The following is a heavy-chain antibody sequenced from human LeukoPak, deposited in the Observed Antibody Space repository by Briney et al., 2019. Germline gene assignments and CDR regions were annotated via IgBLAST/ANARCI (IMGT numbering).Heavy chain of an antibody. D-gene: IGHD3-9*01. CDR1: GFTFSNYA. J-gene: IGHJ4*02. CDR3: AKVVLVGYDILTGYYYFDF. CDR2: ITDNGGST. Sequence: GGSLRLSCAASGFTFSNYAMNWVRQAPGKGLEWVSGITDNGGSTYYADSVKGRFTISRDNSKNTLYPQINSLSAEDTALYYCAKVVLVGYDILTGYYYFDFWGQGTLVTVSS. V-gene: IGHV3-23*01.